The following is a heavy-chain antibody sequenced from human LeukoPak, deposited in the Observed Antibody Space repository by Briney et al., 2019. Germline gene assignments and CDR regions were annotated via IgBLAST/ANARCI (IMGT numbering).Heavy chain of an antibody. CDR3: ALRNTPAGDWFDP. Sequence: GGSLRLSCAASGFTFSIYSMNWVRQAPGKGLEWVSYVSNSSSTIYYADSVKGRFTISRDNAKNSLYLQMNSLRAEDTAVYYCALRNTPAGDWFDPWGQGTLVTVSS. D-gene: IGHD7-27*01. V-gene: IGHV3-48*04. CDR1: GFTFSIYS. CDR2: VSNSSSTI. J-gene: IGHJ5*02.